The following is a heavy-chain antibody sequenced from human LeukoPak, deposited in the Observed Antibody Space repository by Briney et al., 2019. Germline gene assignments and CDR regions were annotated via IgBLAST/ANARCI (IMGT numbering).Heavy chain of an antibody. J-gene: IGHJ4*02. V-gene: IGHV3-21*01. Sequence: GGSLRLSCAASGFTFSSYSMNWVRQAPGKGLEWVSSISSSSSYIYYADSVKGRFTISRDNAKNSLYLQMNSLRAEDTAVYYCARASGIAVAGTRAADPSFDYWGQGTQVTVSS. CDR3: ARASGIAVAGTRAADPSFDY. D-gene: IGHD6-19*01. CDR2: ISSSSSYI. CDR1: GFTFSSYS.